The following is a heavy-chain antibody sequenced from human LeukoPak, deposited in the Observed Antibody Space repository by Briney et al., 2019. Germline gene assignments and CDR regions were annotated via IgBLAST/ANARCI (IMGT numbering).Heavy chain of an antibody. V-gene: IGHV4-59*01. CDR1: GGSISSYY. CDR2: IYYSGST. J-gene: IGHJ4*02. D-gene: IGHD6-13*01. CDR3: ARVRAAARAFDY. Sequence: PSETLSLTCTVSGGSISSYYWSWIRQPPGKGLEWIGYIYYSGSTNYNPSLKSRVTISVDTSKNQFSLKLSSVTAADTAVYCCARVRAAARAFDYWGQGTLVTVSS.